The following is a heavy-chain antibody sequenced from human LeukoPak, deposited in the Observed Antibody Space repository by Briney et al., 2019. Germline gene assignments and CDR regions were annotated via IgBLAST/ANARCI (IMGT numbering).Heavy chain of an antibody. J-gene: IGHJ4*02. CDR2: INTLGGST. CDR1: GFTFGSYA. Sequence: GGSLRLSCAACGFTFGSYAMSWVRQAPGKGLEGVSTINTLGGSTYYADSVKGRFTISRDNSKNTLYLQMNSLRAEDTAVYYCASPVRRYSSGWSAHYWGQGTLVTVSS. CDR3: ASPVRRYSSGWSAHY. D-gene: IGHD6-19*01. V-gene: IGHV3-23*01.